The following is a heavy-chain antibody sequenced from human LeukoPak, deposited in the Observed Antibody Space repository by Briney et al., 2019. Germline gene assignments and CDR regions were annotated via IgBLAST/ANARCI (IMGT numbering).Heavy chain of an antibody. D-gene: IGHD4-17*01. CDR1: GGAFSGYY. CDR3: ARGQGTVTTH. Sequence: SETLSLTCAVSGGAFSGYYWTWIRQPPGKGLGWIGEINHIGSANYSPSLSSRVTISLDMSETQFSLKLTSVTAADTAVYYCARGQGTVTTHWGQGTLVTVSS. V-gene: IGHV4-34*01. J-gene: IGHJ4*02. CDR2: INHIGSA.